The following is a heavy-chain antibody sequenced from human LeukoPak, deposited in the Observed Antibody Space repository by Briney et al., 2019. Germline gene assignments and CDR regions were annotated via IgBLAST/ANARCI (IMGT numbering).Heavy chain of an antibody. D-gene: IGHD3-3*01. CDR3: AKAAYDFWSGYYL. CDR2: ITGSGGST. J-gene: IGHJ4*02. CDR1: GFTFSSHA. Sequence: GGSLRLSCAASGFTFSSHAMGWVRQAPGKGLEWVSSITGSGGSTYYGDSVKGRFTISRDNSKNTLYLQMNSLRAEDTAVYYCAKAAYDFWSGYYLWGQGTLVTVSS. V-gene: IGHV3-23*01.